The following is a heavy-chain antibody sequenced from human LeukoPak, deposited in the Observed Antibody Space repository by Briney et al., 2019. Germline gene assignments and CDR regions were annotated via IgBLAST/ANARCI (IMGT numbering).Heavy chain of an antibody. CDR2: INPNSGGT. D-gene: IGHD3-10*01. Sequence: ASVKVSCKASRYTFTGYYMHWVRQAPGQGLEWMGWINPNSGGTNYAQKFQGRVTMTRDTSISTAYMELSRLRSDDTAVYYCARSWPMVRGVIPSDYWGQGTLVTVSS. CDR3: ARSWPMVRGVIPSDY. V-gene: IGHV1-2*02. CDR1: RYTFTGYY. J-gene: IGHJ4*02.